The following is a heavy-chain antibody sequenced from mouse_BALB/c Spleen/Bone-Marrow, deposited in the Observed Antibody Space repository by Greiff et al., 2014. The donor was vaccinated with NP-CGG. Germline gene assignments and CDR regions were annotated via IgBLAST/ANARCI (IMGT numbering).Heavy chain of an antibody. CDR2: INPGSGGT. Sequence: VQRVESGAELVRPGTSVKVSCKASGYAFTNYLIEWVKQRPGQGLEWIGVINPGSGGTNYNEKFKGKTTLTADKSSSTAYMQLSSLTSDDSAVYFCARRITTARAMDYWGQGTSVTVSS. CDR1: GYAFTNYL. J-gene: IGHJ4*01. D-gene: IGHD1-2*01. CDR3: ARRITTARAMDY. V-gene: IGHV1-54*01.